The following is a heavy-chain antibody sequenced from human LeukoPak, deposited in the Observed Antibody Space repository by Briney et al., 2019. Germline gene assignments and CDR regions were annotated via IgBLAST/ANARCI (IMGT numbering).Heavy chain of an antibody. CDR3: AKDGAYYYGSGSYYSTD. V-gene: IGHV3-7*03. CDR2: IKQDGSEK. J-gene: IGHJ4*02. Sequence: GGSLRLSCAASGFTFSSYWMSWVRQAPGKGLEWVANIKQDGSEKYYVDSVKGRFTISRDNSKNTLYLQMNSLRAEDTAVYYCAKDGAYYYGSGSYYSTDWGQGTLVTVSS. D-gene: IGHD3-10*01. CDR1: GFTFSSYW.